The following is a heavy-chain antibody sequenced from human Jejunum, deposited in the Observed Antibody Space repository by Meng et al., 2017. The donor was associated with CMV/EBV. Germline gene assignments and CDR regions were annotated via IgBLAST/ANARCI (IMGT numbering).Heavy chain of an antibody. Sequence: QRQLQGSGPGLVKPSETLSLTCTVSGGSISSSSYYWGWIRQPPGKGLEWIGSIYYSGSTYYNPSLKSRVTISVDTSKNQFSLKLSSVTAADTAVYYCASPLGILGIVDLWGRGTLVTVSS. CDR3: ASPLGILGIVDL. D-gene: IGHD7-27*01. V-gene: IGHV4-39*01. J-gene: IGHJ2*01. CDR2: IYYSGST. CDR1: GGSISSSSYY.